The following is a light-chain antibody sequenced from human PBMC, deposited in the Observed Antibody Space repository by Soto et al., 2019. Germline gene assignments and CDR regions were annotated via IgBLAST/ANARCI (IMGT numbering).Light chain of an antibody. Sequence: DIPMTQSPSSLSASVGDRVTITCRASQGISTYLVWYQQRQGRAPKLLIYDASSLLSGVPSRFSGSGSGTDFTLTISSLQPEDFATYYCQQSYMTPYTFGQGTKLETK. J-gene: IGKJ2*01. CDR3: QQSYMTPYT. V-gene: IGKV1-39*01. CDR1: QGISTY. CDR2: DAS.